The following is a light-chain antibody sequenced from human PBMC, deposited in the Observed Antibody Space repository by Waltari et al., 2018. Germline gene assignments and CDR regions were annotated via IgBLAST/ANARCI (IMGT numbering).Light chain of an antibody. J-gene: IGLJ3*02. CDR1: SSNIGANN. Sequence: QSVLTQPPSVSGAPGQSVTITCTGSSSNIGANNVHWFQKLPGTAPKLLIYENNNRPSGVPDRFSASKSATSASLAITGLQAEDEAEYYCQSYDSSLSDVWVFGGGTQVTVL. CDR2: ENN. V-gene: IGLV1-40*01. CDR3: QSYDSSLSDVWV.